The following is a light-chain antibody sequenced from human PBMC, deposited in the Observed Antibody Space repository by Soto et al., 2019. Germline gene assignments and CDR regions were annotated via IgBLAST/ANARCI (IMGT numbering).Light chain of an antibody. J-gene: IGLJ3*02. CDR2: DNY. Sequence: QSVLTQPPSVSAAPGQKVTISCSGSSSNIGNNYVSWYRQLPGTAPKLLIYDNYKRPSGIPDRFSGSKSGTSATLGITGLQTGDEADYYCGTWDSSLSVVFGGGTKLTVL. CDR3: GTWDSSLSVV. V-gene: IGLV1-51*01. CDR1: SSNIGNNY.